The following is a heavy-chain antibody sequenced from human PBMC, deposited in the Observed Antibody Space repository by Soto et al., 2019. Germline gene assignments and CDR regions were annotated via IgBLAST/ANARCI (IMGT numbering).Heavy chain of an antibody. Sequence: QLQLQESGPGLVKPSETLSLTCTVSGGSISRSSYYWGWIRQPPGKGLEWIGSIYYSGSTHYNPSRKSRVTLSVDTSKNQFSLKLSSVTAADTAVYSCAALWFGAADYWGQGTLVTVSS. J-gene: IGHJ4*02. CDR1: GGSISRSSYY. CDR3: AALWFGAADY. D-gene: IGHD3-10*01. CDR2: IYYSGST. V-gene: IGHV4-39*01.